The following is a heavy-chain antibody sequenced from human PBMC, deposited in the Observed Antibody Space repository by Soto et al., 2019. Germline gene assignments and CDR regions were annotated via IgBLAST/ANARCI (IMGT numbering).Heavy chain of an antibody. Sequence: QIHLEQSGVEVKKPGASVKVTCKASGYTFHNFGISWVRQAPGQGLEWMGWIRTYNDNPHDAQKFKGRVTMATAISTSTASMVVRSLRPDDTAVYYCARPRYSGYHTQYYSGMDVWGQGTTVTVSS. CDR2: IRTYNDNP. CDR1: GYTFHNFG. CDR3: ARPRYSGYHTQYYSGMDV. D-gene: IGHD5-12*01. V-gene: IGHV1-18*01. J-gene: IGHJ6*02.